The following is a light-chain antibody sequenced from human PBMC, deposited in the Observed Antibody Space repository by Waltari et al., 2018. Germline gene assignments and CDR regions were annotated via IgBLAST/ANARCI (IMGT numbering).Light chain of an antibody. CDR2: DAS. Sequence: DSPMTHSPSSLSASAGATVTRPCPASQDISNYLNWYQQKPRKAPNLLIYDASNLETGVPSRFSGSGSGTDFTFTISSLQPEDIATYYCQQYDNLPPYTFGQGTKLEIK. V-gene: IGKV1-33*01. CDR3: QQYDNLPPYT. CDR1: QDISNY. J-gene: IGKJ2*01.